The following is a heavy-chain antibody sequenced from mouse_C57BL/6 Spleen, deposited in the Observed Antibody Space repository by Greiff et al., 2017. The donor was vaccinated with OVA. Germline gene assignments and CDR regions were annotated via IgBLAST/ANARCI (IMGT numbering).Heavy chain of an antibody. D-gene: IGHD2-3*01. CDR3: AREEDGYPYFDY. CDR1: GYTFTNYW. V-gene: IGHV1-63*01. J-gene: IGHJ2*01. Sequence: VQLQQSGAELVRPGTSVKMFCKASGYTFTNYWIGWAKQRPGHGLEWIGDIYPGGGYTNYNEKFKGKATLTADKSSSTAYMQFSSLTSEDSAIYYCAREEDGYPYFDYWGQGTTLTVSS. CDR2: IYPGGGYT.